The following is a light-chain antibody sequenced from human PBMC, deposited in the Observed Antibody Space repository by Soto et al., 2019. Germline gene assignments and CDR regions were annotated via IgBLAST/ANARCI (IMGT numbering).Light chain of an antibody. CDR2: KAS. V-gene: IGKV1-5*03. J-gene: IGKJ1*01. CDR1: QGISSC. Sequence: IRMTQSPSSLSASIGDRVTVTCRASQGISSCLAWYQQKPGKAPKLLIYKASSLESGVPSRFSGSGSGTEFTLTISCLQSGDFAPYYCQQYNSYPWTFGQGTKVDIK. CDR3: QQYNSYPWT.